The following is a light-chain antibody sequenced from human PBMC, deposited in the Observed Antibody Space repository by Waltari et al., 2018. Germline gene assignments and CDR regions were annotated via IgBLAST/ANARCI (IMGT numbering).Light chain of an antibody. V-gene: IGLV3-19*01. CDR3: NSRDSSGNHRL. J-gene: IGLJ2*01. CDR2: GNN. CDR1: SLRHFS. Sequence: SSELTQDPAVSVALGQPVRITSQGDSLRHFSASWYQQEPGQAPVLVIYGNNNRPSGIPDRFSGSTSGNTASLTITGPQAEDEADYFCNSRDSSGNHRLFGGGTKLTVL.